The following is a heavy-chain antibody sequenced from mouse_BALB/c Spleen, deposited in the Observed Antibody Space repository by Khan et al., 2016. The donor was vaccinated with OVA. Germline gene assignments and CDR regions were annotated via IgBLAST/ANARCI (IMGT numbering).Heavy chain of an antibody. CDR3: ARQPYEHYNIMDY. V-gene: IGHV2-6-1*01. D-gene: IGHD1-1*01. CDR2: IWSDGST. Sequence: QVQLKQSGPGLVAPSQSLSITCTISGFSLTNYGVHWVRQPPGKGLEWLVVIWSDGSTTYNSALNSRLTTSKDNSKSQVFLKMNSLQTDDTAMYFCARQPYEHYNIMDYWGQGTSVTVSS. CDR1: GFSLTNYG. J-gene: IGHJ4*01.